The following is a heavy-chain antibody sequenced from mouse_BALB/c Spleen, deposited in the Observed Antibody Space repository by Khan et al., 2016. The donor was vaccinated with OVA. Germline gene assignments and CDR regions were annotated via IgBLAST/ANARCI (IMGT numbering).Heavy chain of an antibody. D-gene: IGHD2-12*01. CDR3: ARKFTTYYYAMDY. CDR2: IYWDDDK. J-gene: IGHJ4*01. CDR1: GFSLSTSGMG. Sequence: QVTLKESGPEILQPSQTLSLTCSFSGFSLSTSGMGVSWIRQPSGKGLEWLAHIYWDDDKRYNPSLKSRLTISKDTSSTQVFLKITSVDTADTATYYCARKFTTYYYAMDYWGQGTSVTVSS. V-gene: IGHV8-12*01.